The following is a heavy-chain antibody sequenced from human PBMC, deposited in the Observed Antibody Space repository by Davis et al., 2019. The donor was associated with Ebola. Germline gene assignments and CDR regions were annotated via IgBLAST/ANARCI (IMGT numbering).Heavy chain of an antibody. V-gene: IGHV4-59*11. D-gene: IGHD1-26*01. J-gene: IGHJ4*02. Sequence: PSETLSLTCTVSGGSISSHYWSWIRQPPGKGLEWIGYIYYSGSTNYNPSLKSRVTISVDTSKNQFSLKLSSVTAADTAVYYCASRYSGSYYSDYWGQGTLVTVSS. CDR3: ASRYSGSYYSDY. CDR2: IYYSGST. CDR1: GGSISSHY.